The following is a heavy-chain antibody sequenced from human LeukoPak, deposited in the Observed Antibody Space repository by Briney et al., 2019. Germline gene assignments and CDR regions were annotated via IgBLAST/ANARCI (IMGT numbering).Heavy chain of an antibody. Sequence: GESLKISCKGSGYSLTSNWIGWVRQMPGKGLEWMGIIYPGDSDTRYSPSFQGQVSISADKSISTAYLQWRSLKASDTAMYYCARPGGDYYFDYWGQGTLVIVSS. CDR1: GYSLTSNW. J-gene: IGHJ4*02. CDR3: ARPGGDYYFDY. D-gene: IGHD4-17*01. V-gene: IGHV5-51*01. CDR2: IYPGDSDT.